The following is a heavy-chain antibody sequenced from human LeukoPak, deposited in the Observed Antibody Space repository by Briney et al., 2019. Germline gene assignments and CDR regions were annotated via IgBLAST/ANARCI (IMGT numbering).Heavy chain of an antibody. CDR3: ATASPDYYGSGPDAFDI. CDR2: INPNSGGT. Sequence: ASVKVSCKASGYTFTGYYMHWVRQAPGQGLEWMGWINPNSGGTNYAQKFQGWVTMTRDTSISTAYMELSRLRSDDTAVYYCATASPDYYGSGPDAFDIWGQXTXVTVSS. J-gene: IGHJ3*02. CDR1: GYTFTGYY. D-gene: IGHD3-10*01. V-gene: IGHV1-2*04.